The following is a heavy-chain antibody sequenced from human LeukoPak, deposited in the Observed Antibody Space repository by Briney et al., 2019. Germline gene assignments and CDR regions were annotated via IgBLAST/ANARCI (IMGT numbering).Heavy chain of an antibody. CDR2: IYYSGST. CDR1: GGSISSYY. CDR3: ARSYYDSSGYYPPSWYFDL. J-gene: IGHJ2*01. V-gene: IGHV4-59*01. Sequence: PSETLSLTCTVSGGSISSYYWSWIRQPPGKGQEWIGYIYYSGSTNYNPSLKSRVTISVDTSKNQFSLKLSSVTAADTAVYYCARSYYDSSGYYPPSWYFDLWGRGTLVTVSS. D-gene: IGHD3-22*01.